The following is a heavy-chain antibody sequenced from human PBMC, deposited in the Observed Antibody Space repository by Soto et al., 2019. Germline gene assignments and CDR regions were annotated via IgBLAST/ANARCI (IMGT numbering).Heavy chain of an antibody. Sequence: QVQLQESGPGLVKPSETLSLTCTVSGGAISSYYWSWIRQPPGKGLEWIGYIYYSGSTNYNPSLKRRVTISVDTSKTHFSLKLSSVTAADTTVYYCARLWGGSVDYWGQGTLVTVSS. CDR2: IYYSGST. D-gene: IGHD3-16*01. V-gene: IGHV4-59*08. J-gene: IGHJ4*02. CDR3: ARLWGGSVDY. CDR1: GGAISSYY.